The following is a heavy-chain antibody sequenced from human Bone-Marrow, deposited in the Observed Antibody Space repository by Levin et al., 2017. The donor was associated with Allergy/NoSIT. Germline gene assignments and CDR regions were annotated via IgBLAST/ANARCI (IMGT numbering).Heavy chain of an antibody. V-gene: IGHV7-4-1*02. J-gene: IGHJ3*02. Sequence: GESLKISCKTFGYSFTTYAMNWVRQAPGQGLEWMGWINTYTGKPIYAPGFTGRFAFSLDTSVSTAYMQISSLKAEDTAVYYCAKDTTGRPVDIWGQGTVVTVSS. CDR3: AKDTTGRPVDI. CDR1: GYSFTTYA. CDR2: INTYTGKP. D-gene: IGHD2/OR15-2a*01.